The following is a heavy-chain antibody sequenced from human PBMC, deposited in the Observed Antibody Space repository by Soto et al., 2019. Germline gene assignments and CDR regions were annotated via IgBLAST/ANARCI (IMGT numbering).Heavy chain of an antibody. D-gene: IGHD2-2*01. CDR3: ARHAPYCSSTSHCAYGMDV. CDR2: INRSGST. V-gene: IGHV4-34*01. J-gene: IGHJ6*02. CDR1: GGSFSGYY. Sequence: SGTLSLTCAVYGGSFSGYYWSWIRQPPGKGLEWIGEINRSGSTNYNPSLKSRVTISVDTSKNQFSLKLSSVTAADTAVYYCARHAPYCSSTSHCAYGMDVWGQGTTVTAP.